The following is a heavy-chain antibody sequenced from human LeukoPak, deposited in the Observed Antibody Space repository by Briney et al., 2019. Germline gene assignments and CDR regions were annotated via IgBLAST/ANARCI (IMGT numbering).Heavy chain of an antibody. D-gene: IGHD6-19*01. CDR1: GFTFSGSA. CDR2: IRSKANSYAT. Sequence: GGSLRLSCAASGFTFSGSAMHWVRQASGKGLEWVGRIRSKANSYATAYAASVKGRFTISRDDSKNTAYLQMNSLKTEDTAVYYCTSQQWLLSFLFDYWGQGTLVTVSS. V-gene: IGHV3-73*01. CDR3: TSQQWLLSFLFDY. J-gene: IGHJ4*02.